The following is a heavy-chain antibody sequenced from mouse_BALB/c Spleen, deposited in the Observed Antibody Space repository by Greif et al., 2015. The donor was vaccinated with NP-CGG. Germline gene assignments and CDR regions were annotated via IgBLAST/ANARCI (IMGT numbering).Heavy chain of an antibody. CDR1: GYAFTSYN. D-gene: IGHD2-1*01. V-gene: IGHV1S135*01. Sequence: EVQLQQSGPELVKPGASVKVSCKASGYAFTSYNMYWVKQSHGKSLERIGYIDPYNGGTSYNQKFKGKATLTVDKSSSTAYMHPNSLTSEDSAVYYCARYGNYVVYYYAMDYWGQGTSVTVSS. CDR3: ARYGNYVVYYYAMDY. CDR2: IDPYNGGT. J-gene: IGHJ4*01.